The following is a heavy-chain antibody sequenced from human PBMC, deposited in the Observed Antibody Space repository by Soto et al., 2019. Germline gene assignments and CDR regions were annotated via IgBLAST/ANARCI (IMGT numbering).Heavy chain of an antibody. Sequence: LGGSLRLSCAASGFTFSSYAMSWVRQAPGKGLEWVSATSGSGGSTYYADSVKGRFTISRDNSKNTLYLQMNSLRAEDTAVYYCAKDGSSGSSSSDYYYYGMDVWGQGTTVTVSS. V-gene: IGHV3-23*01. J-gene: IGHJ6*02. CDR2: TSGSGGST. CDR1: GFTFSSYA. D-gene: IGHD6-6*01. CDR3: AKDGSSGSSSSDYYYYGMDV.